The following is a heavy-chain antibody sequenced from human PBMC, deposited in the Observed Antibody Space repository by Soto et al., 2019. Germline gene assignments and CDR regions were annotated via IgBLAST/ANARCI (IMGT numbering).Heavy chain of an antibody. CDR2: IIPIFGTA. V-gene: IGHV1-69*13. CDR1: GGTFSSYA. CDR3: ARFLREMATIYNWFDP. D-gene: IGHD1-26*01. Sequence: SVKVSCKASGGTFSSYAISWVRQAPGQGLEWMGGIIPIFGTANYAQKFQGRVTITADESTSTAYMELSSLRSEDTAVYYCARFLREMATIYNWFDPRGQRTPVTVSS. J-gene: IGHJ5*02.